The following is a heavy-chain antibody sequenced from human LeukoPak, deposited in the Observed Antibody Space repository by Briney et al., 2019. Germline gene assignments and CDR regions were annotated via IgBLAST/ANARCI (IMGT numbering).Heavy chain of an antibody. CDR1: GYTFTSYA. J-gene: IGHJ5*02. Sequence: ASVKVSCKASGYTFTSYAMHWVRQAPGQRLEWMGWINAGNGNTKYSQKFQGRVTITRDTSASTAYMELSSLRSEDTAVYYCARDPGESGWYHLSWFDPWGQGSLVTVSS. CDR3: ARDPGESGWYHLSWFDP. CDR2: INAGNGNT. D-gene: IGHD6-19*01. V-gene: IGHV1-3*01.